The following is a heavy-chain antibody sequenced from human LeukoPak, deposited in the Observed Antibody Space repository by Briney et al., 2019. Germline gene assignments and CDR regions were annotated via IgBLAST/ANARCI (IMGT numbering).Heavy chain of an antibody. CDR3: AKEDYDFWSGYYTY. CDR2: ISSSSSYI. CDR1: GFTFSSYS. Sequence: GGSLRLSCAASGFTFSSYSMNWVRQAPGKGLEWVSSISSSSSYIYYADSVKGRFTISRDNAKNSLYLQMNSLRAEDTAVYYCAKEDYDFWSGYYTYWGQGTLVTVSS. V-gene: IGHV3-21*04. J-gene: IGHJ4*02. D-gene: IGHD3-3*01.